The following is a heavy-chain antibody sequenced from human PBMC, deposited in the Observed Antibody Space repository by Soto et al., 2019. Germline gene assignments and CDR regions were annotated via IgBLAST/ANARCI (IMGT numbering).Heavy chain of an antibody. CDR3: ARGGVV. D-gene: IGHD2-8*01. CDR1: VFNFSILD. J-gene: IGHJ1*01. V-gene: IGHV3-48*03. Sequence: PGGSLRLSCVGCVFNFSILDMNWVRQAPGGGLEWISLISQGGITTTYADSVRSLFTVSRDNAQNSLFLQMDRLTVEDPGVYYCARGGVVWGQGDMVTVSS. CDR2: ISQGGITT.